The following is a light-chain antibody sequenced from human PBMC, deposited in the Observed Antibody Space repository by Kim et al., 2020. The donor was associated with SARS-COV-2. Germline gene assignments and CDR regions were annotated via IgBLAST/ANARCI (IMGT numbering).Light chain of an antibody. CDR3: SSFTTSTTWV. Sequence: QSALTQPASVSGSPGQSITISCTGTSSDVGAYKYVSWYQQHPGKAPKLMIYDVTKRPSGVSSRFSGSKSGNTASLTISGLQAEDEADYYCSSFTTSTTWVFGGGTNLTVL. CDR1: SSDVGAYKY. J-gene: IGLJ3*02. CDR2: DVT. V-gene: IGLV2-14*03.